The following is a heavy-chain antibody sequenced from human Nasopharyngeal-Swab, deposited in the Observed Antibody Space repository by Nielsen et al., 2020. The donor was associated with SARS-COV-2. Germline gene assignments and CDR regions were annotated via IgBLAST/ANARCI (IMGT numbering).Heavy chain of an antibody. V-gene: IGHV4-39*07. CDR3: ARDGLDYDFWSAYLMDV. D-gene: IGHD3-3*01. CDR1: GGSITSSSYY. J-gene: IGHJ6*02. CDR2: IYSSGNT. Sequence: GSLRLSCTVSGGSITSSSYYWGWIRQPPGKALEWIGSIYSSGNTYYRPSLKSRVTISLDTSKNQFSLKLTSVSAADTAVYYCARDGLDYDFWSAYLMDVWGQGTTVTVSS.